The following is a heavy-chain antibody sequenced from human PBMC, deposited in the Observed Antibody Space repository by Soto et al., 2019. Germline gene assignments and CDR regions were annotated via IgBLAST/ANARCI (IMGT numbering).Heavy chain of an antibody. Sequence: SLTRTVSGGSISSSSYYWGWVRPPPGKGLEWIGSIYYSGSTYYNPSLKSRVTISVDTSKNQFSLKLSSVTAADTAVYYCARLSIAAAGGWFDPWGQGTLVTVSS. D-gene: IGHD6-13*01. V-gene: IGHV4-39*01. CDR1: GGSISSSSYY. CDR3: ARLSIAAAGGWFDP. CDR2: IYYSGST. J-gene: IGHJ5*02.